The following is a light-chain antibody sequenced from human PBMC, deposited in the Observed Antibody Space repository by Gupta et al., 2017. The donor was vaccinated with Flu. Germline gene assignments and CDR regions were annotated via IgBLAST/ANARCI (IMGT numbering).Light chain of an antibody. Sequence: QSALTQPRSVSGSPGQSVIISCTGTSSDVGSYSYVSWYQQNPGKAPKLMIYDVSKRPSGVPDRFSGSKSGNTASLTISGLQAEDEADYFCCSYAGTYTFVVFGGGTKLTVL. CDR3: CSYAGTYTFVV. J-gene: IGLJ2*01. CDR2: DVS. CDR1: SSDVGSYSY. V-gene: IGLV2-11*01.